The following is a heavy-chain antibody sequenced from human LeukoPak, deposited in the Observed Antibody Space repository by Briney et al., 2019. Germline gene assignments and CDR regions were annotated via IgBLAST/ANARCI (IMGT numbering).Heavy chain of an antibody. D-gene: IGHD3-22*01. Sequence: SETLSLTCTVSGGSISSSSYYWGWIRQPPGKGLEWIGSIYYSGSTYYNPSLKSRVTISVDTSKNQFSLKLSSVTAADTAVYYCARHGANSISSGYLDYWGQGTLVTVSS. V-gene: IGHV4-39*01. CDR1: GGSISSSSYY. CDR2: IYYSGST. J-gene: IGHJ4*02. CDR3: ARHGANSISSGYLDY.